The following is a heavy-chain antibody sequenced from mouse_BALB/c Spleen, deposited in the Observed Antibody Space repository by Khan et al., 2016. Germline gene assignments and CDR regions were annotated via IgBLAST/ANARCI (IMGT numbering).Heavy chain of an antibody. CDR2: LFPGSGST. CDR1: GYTFSSYW. Sequence: QVQLQQSGAELMKPGASVKISCKATGYTFSSYWIEWVKQRPGHGLEWIGELFPGSGSTNYNEKFKGKATFTADPSSNTASMRLSSPTSEDSGVYYCARAGDRYLNYWGQGTTLTVTS. V-gene: IGHV1-9*01. D-gene: IGHD2-14*01. CDR3: ARAGDRYLNY. J-gene: IGHJ2*01.